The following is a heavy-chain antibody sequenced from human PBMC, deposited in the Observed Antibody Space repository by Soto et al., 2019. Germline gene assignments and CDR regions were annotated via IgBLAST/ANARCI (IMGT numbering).Heavy chain of an antibody. CDR2: IYHSGTI. CDR3: ASSKRPTVLVDY. J-gene: IGHJ4*02. CDR1: GDSINSSNW. D-gene: IGHD2-8*02. V-gene: IGHV4-4*02. Sequence: QVQLQESGPGLVKPSGTLSLTCAVSGDSINSSNWWSWVRHPPGKGLEWIGEIYHSGTINYNPSLKIRISISLDKSKNQFSLKLNSVTAADTAVYFCASSKRPTVLVDYWGQGALVTVSS.